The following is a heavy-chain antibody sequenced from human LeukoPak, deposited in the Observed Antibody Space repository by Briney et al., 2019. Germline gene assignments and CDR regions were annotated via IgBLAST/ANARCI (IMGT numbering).Heavy chain of an antibody. V-gene: IGHV1-18*01. Sequence: ASVKVSCKASGYTFASYGISWVRQAPGQGLEWMGWISPYNGNTNYAQKLQGRVTMTTDTSTSTAYMELRSLRSDDTAVYYCARDRAGIYDYGENYFDYWGQGTLVTVSS. J-gene: IGHJ4*02. D-gene: IGHD4-17*01. CDR2: ISPYNGNT. CDR1: GYTFASYG. CDR3: ARDRAGIYDYGENYFDY.